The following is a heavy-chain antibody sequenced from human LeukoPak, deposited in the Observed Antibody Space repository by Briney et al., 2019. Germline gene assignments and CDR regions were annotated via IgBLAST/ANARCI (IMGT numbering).Heavy chain of an antibody. Sequence: GGSLRLSCAASGFTFSSYAMSWVRHAPGEGLEWVSSITTSGGSTYYADSVKGGFTISRDNAKNTLYLQMNSLRAEDTAVYYCAKDHYVSGRYDAFDIWGQGTMVTVSS. CDR3: AKDHYVSGRYDAFDI. D-gene: IGHD3-10*01. V-gene: IGHV3-23*01. J-gene: IGHJ3*02. CDR1: GFTFSSYA. CDR2: ITTSGGST.